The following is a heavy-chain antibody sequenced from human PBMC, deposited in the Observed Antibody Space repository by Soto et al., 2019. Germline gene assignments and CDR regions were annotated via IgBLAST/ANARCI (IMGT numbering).Heavy chain of an antibody. Sequence: PSETLSLTCTVSGGSIRGGGYYWSWIRQRPGKGLEWIGYIYYTGSTYYNPSLKSGVTISIDTSENQFSLKLSSVTAADTAVYYCARDQEVNYADYGGTDDYYGMDVWGQGTTVTVSS. D-gene: IGHD4-17*01. CDR3: ARDQEVNYADYGGTDDYYGMDV. CDR1: GGSIRGGGYY. J-gene: IGHJ6*02. CDR2: IYYTGST. V-gene: IGHV4-31*03.